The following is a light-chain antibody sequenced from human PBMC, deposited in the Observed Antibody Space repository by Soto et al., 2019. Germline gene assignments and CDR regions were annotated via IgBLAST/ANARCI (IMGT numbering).Light chain of an antibody. Sequence: DIVMTQSPDSLAVSLGERATINCKSSQSVLYSSNNNNYLAWYQQKPGQPPKLLIYWASTRESGVPDRFSGSGSGTDFTLTISSLQAEDVAVYYCQQYYTTPRTFGHGTKVDIK. V-gene: IGKV4-1*01. CDR2: WAS. J-gene: IGKJ1*01. CDR3: QQYYTTPRT. CDR1: QSVLYSSNNNNY.